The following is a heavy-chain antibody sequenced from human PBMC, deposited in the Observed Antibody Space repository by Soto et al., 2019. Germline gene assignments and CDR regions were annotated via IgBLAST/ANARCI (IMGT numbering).Heavy chain of an antibody. J-gene: IGHJ4*02. CDR1: GFTFNSYG. Sequence: QVQLVESGGGVVQPGRSLRLSCAASGFTFNSYGMHWVRQAPGKGLEGVAVIWYDGSNKSYGDSVKGRFTISRDNSKNTLYLQMNSLRAEDTAVYYCARDRPNSGFDYWGQGTLVTVSS. V-gene: IGHV3-33*01. CDR2: IWYDGSNK. CDR3: ARDRPNSGFDY. D-gene: IGHD7-27*01.